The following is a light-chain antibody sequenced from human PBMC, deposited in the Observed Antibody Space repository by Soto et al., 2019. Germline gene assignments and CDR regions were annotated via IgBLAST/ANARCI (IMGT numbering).Light chain of an antibody. V-gene: IGLV2-14*01. CDR2: EVS. J-gene: IGLJ2*01. CDR3: SSYASTGSLI. Sequence: QSVLTQPASVTGSPGQSITISCTGTSSDVGGYPYVSWYQQYPGKAPKLIIYEVSNRPSGVSNRFSGSKSGNTASLTISGLQAEDEADYYCSSYASTGSLIFGGGTKVTVL. CDR1: SSDVGGYPY.